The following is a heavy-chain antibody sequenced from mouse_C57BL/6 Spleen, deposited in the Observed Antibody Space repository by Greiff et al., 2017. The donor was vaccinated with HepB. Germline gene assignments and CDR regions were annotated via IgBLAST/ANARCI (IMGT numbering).Heavy chain of an antibody. CDR1: GYTFTSYW. Sequence: VQLQQPGAELVKPGASVKLSCKASGYTFTSYWMHWVKQRPGQGLEWIGMIHPNSGSTNYNEKFKSKATLTVDKSSSTAYMQLSSLTSEDSAVYYCARAGLTVYYYAMDYWGQGTSVTVSS. D-gene: IGHD3-1*01. J-gene: IGHJ4*01. CDR3: ARAGLTVYYYAMDY. CDR2: IHPNSGST. V-gene: IGHV1-64*01.